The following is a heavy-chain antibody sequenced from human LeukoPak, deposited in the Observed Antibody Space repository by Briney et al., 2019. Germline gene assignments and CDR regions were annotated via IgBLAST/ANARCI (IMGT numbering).Heavy chain of an antibody. CDR2: ISYDGSNK. Sequence: GGSLRLSCAASGFTFSSYGMHWVRQAPGKGLEWVAVISYDGSNKYYADSVKGRFTISRDNSKNTLYLQMNSLRAEDTAVYYCAKDRIAAAGMGALVFWGQGTLVTVSS. D-gene: IGHD6-13*01. CDR1: GFTFSSYG. J-gene: IGHJ4*02. V-gene: IGHV3-30*18. CDR3: AKDRIAAAGMGALVF.